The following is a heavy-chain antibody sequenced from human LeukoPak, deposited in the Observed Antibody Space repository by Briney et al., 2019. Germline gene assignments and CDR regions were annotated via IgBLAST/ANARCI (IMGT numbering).Heavy chain of an antibody. CDR3: ARGGGDCSSTSCYLEY. J-gene: IGHJ4*02. V-gene: IGHV3-64*01. CDR1: GFTFSTYA. CDR2: ISSNGGST. Sequence: GGSLRLSCAASGFTFSTYAMHWVRQAPGKGLEYVSAISSNGGSTYYANSVKGRFTISRDNSKYTLYLQMGSLRAEDMAVYYCARGGGDCSSTSCYLEYWGQGTLVTVSS. D-gene: IGHD2-2*01.